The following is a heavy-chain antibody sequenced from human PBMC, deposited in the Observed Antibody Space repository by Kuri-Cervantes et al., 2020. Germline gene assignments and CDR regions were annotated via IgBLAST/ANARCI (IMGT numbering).Heavy chain of an antibody. CDR3: ARSPRYDSSGYRDHFDY. CDR2: ISYDGSNK. D-gene: IGHD3-22*01. J-gene: IGHJ4*02. CDR1: GFTFSSYG. V-gene: IGHV3-30*03. Sequence: GGSLRLSCAASGFTFSSYGMHWVRQAPGKGLEWVAVISYDGSNKYYADSVKGRFTISRDNAKNSLYLQMNSLRAEDTAVYYCARSPRYDSSGYRDHFDYWGQGTLVTVSS.